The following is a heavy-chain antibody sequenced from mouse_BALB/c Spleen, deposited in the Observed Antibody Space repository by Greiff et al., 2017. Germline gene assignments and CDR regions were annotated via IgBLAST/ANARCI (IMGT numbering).Heavy chain of an antibody. J-gene: IGHJ4*01. CDR1: GFTFSNYW. Sequence: DVQLVESGGGLVQPGGSMKLSCVASGFTFSNYWMNWVRQSPEKGLEWVAEIRLKSNNYATHYAESVKGRFTISRDDSKSSVYLQMNNLRAEDTGIYYCTRPKAARASYAMDYWGQGTSVTVSS. CDR2: IRLKSNNYAT. D-gene: IGHD3-1*01. V-gene: IGHV6-6*02. CDR3: TRPKAARASYAMDY.